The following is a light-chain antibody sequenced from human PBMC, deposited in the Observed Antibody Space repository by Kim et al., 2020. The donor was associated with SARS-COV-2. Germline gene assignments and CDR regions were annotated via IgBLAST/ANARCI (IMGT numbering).Light chain of an antibody. CDR2: QDS. V-gene: IGLV3-1*01. CDR3: QAWDSSSDVV. J-gene: IGLJ2*01. Sequence: SYELTQPPSVSVSPGQTASITCSGDKLGDKYACWYQQKPGQSPVLVIYQDSKRPSGIPERFSGSNSGNTATLTISGTQAMDEAYYYCQAWDSSSDVVFGGGTQLTVL. CDR1: KLGDKY.